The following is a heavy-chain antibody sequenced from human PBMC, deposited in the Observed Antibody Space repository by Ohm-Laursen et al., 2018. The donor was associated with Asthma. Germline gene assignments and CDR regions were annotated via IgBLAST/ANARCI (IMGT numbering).Heavy chain of an antibody. D-gene: IGHD6-6*01. V-gene: IGHV1-2*06. Sequence: GASVKVSCKASGYTFTAYYLHWVRQAPGQGLEWMGRINPNSGGTNYAQKFQGRVTMTRDTSISTAHMELSRLRSDDTAVYYCARSSSLSSMDYWGQGTLVTVSS. J-gene: IGHJ4*02. CDR2: INPNSGGT. CDR3: ARSSSLSSMDY. CDR1: GYTFTAYY.